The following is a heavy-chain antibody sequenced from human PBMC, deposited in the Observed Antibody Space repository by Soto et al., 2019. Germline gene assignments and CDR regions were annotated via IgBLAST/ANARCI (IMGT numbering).Heavy chain of an antibody. V-gene: IGHV3-23*01. CDR2: VSSGGGT. J-gene: IGHJ4*02. Sequence: EVELLESGGGLVQPEGSLRLSCEASGFTFSTYAMGWVRQAPGQGLEWVSVVSSGGGTHYADSVKGRFTVSRDNSKNPLSLQMNSLRADDTAVYYCAKRRGAGGHFDYWGQGALVTVSS. CDR1: GFTFSTYA. D-gene: IGHD2-15*01. CDR3: AKRRGAGGHFDY.